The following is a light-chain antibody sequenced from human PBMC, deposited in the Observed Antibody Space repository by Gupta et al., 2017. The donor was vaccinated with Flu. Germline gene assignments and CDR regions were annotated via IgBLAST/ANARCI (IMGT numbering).Light chain of an antibody. J-gene: IGLJ2*01. CDR1: NNDVGNYDY. CDR3: CSYAGTFTFV. CDR2: GVT. Sequence: SVTISCAGTNNDVGNYDYVSWYQQHPGKAPKLMIYGVTKRPSGVPDRFSGSKSGNTASLAISGRQAEEEANYYCCSYAGTFTFVFGGGTKLTVL. V-gene: IGLV2-11*03.